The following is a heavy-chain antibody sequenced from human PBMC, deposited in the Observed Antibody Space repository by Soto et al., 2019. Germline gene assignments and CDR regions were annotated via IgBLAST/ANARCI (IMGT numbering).Heavy chain of an antibody. Sequence: GGSLRLSCVASGFTFSSYWMSWVRQAPGKGLEWVANIKEDGSVKYYVDSVKGRFTISRDNAKNSLYLQMNSLRAEDTAVYYCARDYRFLFEYWGQGTLVTGSS. D-gene: IGHD2-21*01. J-gene: IGHJ4*02. CDR1: GFTFSSYW. CDR2: IKEDGSVK. CDR3: ARDYRFLFEY. V-gene: IGHV3-7*01.